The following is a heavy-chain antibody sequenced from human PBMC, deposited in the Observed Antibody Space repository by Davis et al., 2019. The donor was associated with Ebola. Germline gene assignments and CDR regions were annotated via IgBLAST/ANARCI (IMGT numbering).Heavy chain of an antibody. CDR3: ASLSSGWYGGYYFDY. Sequence: PGGSLRLSCAASGFTFSSYEMNWVRQAPGKGLEWVSYISSSGSTIYYADSVKGRFTISRDNAKNSLYLQMNSLRAEDTAVYYCASLSSGWYGGYYFDYWGQGTLVTVSS. CDR1: GFTFSSYE. J-gene: IGHJ4*02. V-gene: IGHV3-48*03. CDR2: ISSSGSTI. D-gene: IGHD6-19*01.